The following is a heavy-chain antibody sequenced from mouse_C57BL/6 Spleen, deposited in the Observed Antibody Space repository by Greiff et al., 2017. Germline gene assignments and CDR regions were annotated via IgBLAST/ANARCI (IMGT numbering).Heavy chain of an antibody. Sequence: VQLQQPGAELVKPGASVKLSCKASGYTFTSYWMQWVKQRPGQGLEWIGEIDPSDSYTNYNQKFKGKATLTVDTSSSTAYMQLSSLTSEDSAVYYCARGARYAMGYWGQGTSVTVSS. J-gene: IGHJ4*01. CDR2: IDPSDSYT. CDR3: ARGARYAMGY. V-gene: IGHV1-50*01. CDR1: GYTFTSYW.